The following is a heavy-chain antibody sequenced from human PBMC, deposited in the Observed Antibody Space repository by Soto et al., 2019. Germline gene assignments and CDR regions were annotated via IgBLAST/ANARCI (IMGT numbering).Heavy chain of an antibody. CDR1: GGSVSSGSYY. J-gene: IGHJ4*02. Sequence: SETLSLTCTVSGGSVSSGSYYWSWIRQPPGKGLEWIGYIYYSGSTNYNPSLKSRVTISADKSKSQFSLRLNSVTAADSAVYFCARLEGLATISYYFDFWGQGAQVTVSS. CDR2: IYYSGST. V-gene: IGHV4-61*01. D-gene: IGHD3-9*01. CDR3: ARLEGLATISYYFDF.